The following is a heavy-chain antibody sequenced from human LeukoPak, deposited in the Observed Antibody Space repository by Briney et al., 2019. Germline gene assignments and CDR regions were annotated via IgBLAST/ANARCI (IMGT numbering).Heavy chain of an antibody. CDR1: GFTFSTYA. CDR3: AKSSLVVVTAGDY. J-gene: IGHJ4*02. Sequence: GGSLRLSCAASGFTFSTYAMSWVRQAPGKGLEWVSAISGSGGSTYYADSVKGRFTISRDNSKNTLYLQMNSLRAEDTAVYYCAKSSLVVVTAGDYWGQGTLVTVSS. CDR2: ISGSGGST. D-gene: IGHD2-21*02. V-gene: IGHV3-23*01.